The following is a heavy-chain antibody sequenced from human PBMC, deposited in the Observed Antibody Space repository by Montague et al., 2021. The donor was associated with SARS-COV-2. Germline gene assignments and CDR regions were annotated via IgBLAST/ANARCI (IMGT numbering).Heavy chain of an antibody. CDR2: IYWDDDK. CDR3: ARMGWAVPGSMSTYNPDN. J-gene: IGHJ4*02. CDR1: GFSLSTSGVC. D-gene: IGHD6-19*01. Sequence: PALVKPTQTLTLTCTFSGFSLSTSGVCVSWIRQPPGKALEWLALIYWDDDKYYSASLKTRLIISKGTSTNQVVLTMTNMDPVDTATYYCARMGWAVPGSMSTYNPDNWGQGTQVTVSS. V-gene: IGHV2-70*13.